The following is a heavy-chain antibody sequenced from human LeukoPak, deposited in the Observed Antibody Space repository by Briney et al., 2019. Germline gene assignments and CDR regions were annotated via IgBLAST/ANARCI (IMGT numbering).Heavy chain of an antibody. D-gene: IGHD3-3*01. CDR2: IYHSGSGST. Sequence: SETLSLTCTVSGGSISSGGHSWSWIRQPPGKGLEWIGYIYHSGSGSTYYNPSLKSRVTISIDKSKNQFSLKLNSVTAADTAVYYCARTNDFWSGPTLDVWGQGTTVTVSS. CDR1: GGSISSGGHS. J-gene: IGHJ6*02. V-gene: IGHV4-30-2*01. CDR3: ARTNDFWSGPTLDV.